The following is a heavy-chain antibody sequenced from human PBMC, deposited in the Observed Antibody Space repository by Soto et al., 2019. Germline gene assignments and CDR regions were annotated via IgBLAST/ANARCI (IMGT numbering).Heavy chain of an antibody. D-gene: IGHD3-22*01. CDR3: ARVYITMISLSFDY. J-gene: IGHJ4*02. CDR2: IKQDGSEK. CDR1: GFTFSSYW. V-gene: IGHV3-7*03. Sequence: EVQLVESGGGLVQPGGPLRLSCAASGFTFSSYWMSWVRQAPGKGLEWVANIKQDGSEKYYVDSVKGRFTISRDNAKNSLYLQMNSLRAEDTAVYYCARVYITMISLSFDYWGQGTLVTVSS.